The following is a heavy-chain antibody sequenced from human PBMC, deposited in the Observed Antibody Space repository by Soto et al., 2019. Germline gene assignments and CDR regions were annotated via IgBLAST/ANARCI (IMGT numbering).Heavy chain of an antibody. CDR1: RGSISSTNW. V-gene: IGHV4-4*02. CDR3: ARGGYSSSWYGADCYYYGMDV. Sequence: ASETLSITCAVSRGSISSTNWSSWVRQPPEKGLEWIGEIYHSGSTNYNPSLKSRVTRSVDKSNNQLSLKLSSVPAADTAVYYCARGGYSSSWYGADCYYYGMDVWGQGTTVTVSS. J-gene: IGHJ6*02. D-gene: IGHD6-13*01. CDR2: IYHSGST.